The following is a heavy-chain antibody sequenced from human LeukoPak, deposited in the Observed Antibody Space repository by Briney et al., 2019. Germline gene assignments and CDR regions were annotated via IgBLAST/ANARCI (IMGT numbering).Heavy chain of an antibody. CDR2: IRNDGRNK. V-gene: IGHV3-33*07. Sequence: GGSLRLSCKVIGVIIHQYSMYWVRQAPGKGLEWVAFIRNDGRNKYYTDSVKGRFTISRDNAKNSLYLQMNSLRAEDTAVYYCARELAYYYDSSGYLDYWGQGTLVTVSS. CDR3: ARELAYYYDSSGYLDY. J-gene: IGHJ4*02. CDR1: GVIIHQYS. D-gene: IGHD3-22*01.